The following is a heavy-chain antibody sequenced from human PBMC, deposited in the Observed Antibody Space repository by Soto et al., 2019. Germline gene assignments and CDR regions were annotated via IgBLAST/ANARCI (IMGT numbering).Heavy chain of an antibody. J-gene: IGHJ6*02. D-gene: IGHD6-6*01. CDR2: ISAYNGNT. CDR1: GYTFTSYG. V-gene: IGHV1-18*01. Sequence: ASVKVSCKASGYTFTSYGISWVRQAPGQGLEWMGWISAYNGNTNYAQKLQGRVTMTRDTSTSTVYMELSSLRSEDTAVYYCARGGWGRDNEIAAPRAWYYYGMDVWGQGTTVTVSS. CDR3: ARGGWGRDNEIAAPRAWYYYGMDV.